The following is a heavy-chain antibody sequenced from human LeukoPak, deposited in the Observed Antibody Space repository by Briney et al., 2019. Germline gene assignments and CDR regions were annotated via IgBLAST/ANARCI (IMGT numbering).Heavy chain of an antibody. V-gene: IGHV1-18*01. Sequence: GASVKVSCEASGYIFNSYGISWVRQAPGQGLEWMGWISAYNGNTNYAQKLRGRVTMTTDTSTSTAYMELRSLRSDDTAVYHCAREFYDSSGYYYFDYWGQGTLVTVSS. D-gene: IGHD3-22*01. CDR2: ISAYNGNT. CDR3: AREFYDSSGYYYFDY. J-gene: IGHJ4*02. CDR1: GYIFNSYG.